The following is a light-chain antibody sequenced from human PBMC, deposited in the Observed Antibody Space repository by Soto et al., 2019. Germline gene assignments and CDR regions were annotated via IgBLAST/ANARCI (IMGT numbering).Light chain of an antibody. CDR2: DAS. V-gene: IGKV3-11*01. CDR3: QQRSNWPLLYT. Sequence: EIVLTQSPATLSLSPGERATLSCRASQSVSSYLAWYQQKPGQAPRLLIYDASNRATGIPARFSGSGSGTDFTLTISCLEPEDFAVYYCQQRSNWPLLYTFGQGTKLEIK. J-gene: IGKJ2*01. CDR1: QSVSSY.